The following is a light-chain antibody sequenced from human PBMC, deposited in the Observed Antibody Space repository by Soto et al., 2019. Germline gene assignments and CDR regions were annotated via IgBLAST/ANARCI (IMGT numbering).Light chain of an antibody. CDR2: VAS. CDR3: QQYMSSVT. CDR1: QSVDTTF. Sequence: EIVLTQSPGSLSLSPGQRATLSCRASQSVDTTFFAWYQKKPGQAPRLLIYVASKRATGIPDRFSGSGSGTDFTLIISRLEPDDFAVYYCQQYMSSVTFGQGTKVEIK. V-gene: IGKV3-20*01. J-gene: IGKJ1*01.